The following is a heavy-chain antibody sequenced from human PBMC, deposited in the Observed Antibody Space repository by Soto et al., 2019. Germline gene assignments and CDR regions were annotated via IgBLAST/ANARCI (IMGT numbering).Heavy chain of an antibody. J-gene: IGHJ4*02. CDR1: GFTFSSYG. V-gene: IGHV3-30*18. CDR2: ISYDGSNK. D-gene: IGHD2-15*01. CDR3: AKDCSGGSCYYLDY. Sequence: QVQLVESGGGVVQPGRSLRLSCAASGFTFSSYGMHWVRQAPGKGLEWVALISYDGSNKYYADSLKGRFTISRDNSKNTLYLQMNSLRAEDTAVYYCAKDCSGGSCYYLDYWGQGTLVTVSS.